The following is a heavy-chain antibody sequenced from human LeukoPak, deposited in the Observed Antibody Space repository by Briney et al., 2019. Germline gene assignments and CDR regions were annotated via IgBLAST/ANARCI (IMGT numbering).Heavy chain of an antibody. CDR2: IKQDGSEK. CDR3: AKDEKWGSTSCSGGFDY. V-gene: IGHV3-7*03. CDR1: GFTFSSYW. Sequence: GGSLRLSCAASGFTFSSYWMSWVRQAPGKGLEWVANIKQDGSEKYYVDSVKGRFTISRDNAKNTLYLQMNSLRAEDTAVYYCAKDEKWGSTSCSGGFDYWGQGTLVTVSS. D-gene: IGHD2-2*01. J-gene: IGHJ4*02.